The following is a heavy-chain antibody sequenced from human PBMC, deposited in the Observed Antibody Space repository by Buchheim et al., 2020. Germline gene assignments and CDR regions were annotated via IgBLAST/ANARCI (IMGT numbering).Heavy chain of an antibody. Sequence: EVQLVESGGDLVQPGGSLRLSCAVSGFTFSRAAMTWVRQAPGKGLQWVSSIDIGGDKTYYADSVEGRFSISRDNSTSTLYLQMNSLRAEDTAVYYCAKEIRPNDYWGQGTL. D-gene: IGHD1-1*01. J-gene: IGHJ4*02. CDR3: AKEIRPNDY. CDR2: IDIGGDKT. V-gene: IGHV3-23*04. CDR1: GFTFSRAA.